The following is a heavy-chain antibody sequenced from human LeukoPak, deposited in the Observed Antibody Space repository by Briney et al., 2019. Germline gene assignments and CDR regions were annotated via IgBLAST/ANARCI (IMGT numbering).Heavy chain of an antibody. D-gene: IGHD3-22*01. CDR2: ISYDGSNK. J-gene: IGHJ4*02. CDR3: ASLSGYPY. CDR1: GFTFSSYA. Sequence: GGSLRLSCAASGFTFSSYAMHWVRQAPGKGLEWVAVISYDGSNKYYADSVKGRFTISRDNSKNTLYLQMNSLRAEDTAVYYCASLSGYPYWGQGTLVTVSS. V-gene: IGHV3-30-3*01.